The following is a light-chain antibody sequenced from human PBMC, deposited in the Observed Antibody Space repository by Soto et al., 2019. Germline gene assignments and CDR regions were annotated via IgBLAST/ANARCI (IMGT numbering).Light chain of an antibody. Sequence: DIQMTQSPSTLSASVGDRVTITCRASQSFSTCVAWYQQKPGKAPNLLIYDVSSLESGVPSRFSGSGSGTEFTLPISSLQPDDFATYYCQQYYRYPLTFGGGTTVEIK. V-gene: IGKV1-5*01. J-gene: IGKJ4*01. CDR1: QSFSTC. CDR3: QQYYRYPLT. CDR2: DVS.